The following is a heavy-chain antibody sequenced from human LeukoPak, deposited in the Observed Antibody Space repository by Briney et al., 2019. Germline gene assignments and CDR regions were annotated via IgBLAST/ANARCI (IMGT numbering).Heavy chain of an antibody. CDR2: IYYSGST. D-gene: IGHD6-19*01. V-gene: IGHV4-59*01. J-gene: IGHJ3*02. CDR1: GGSISSYY. Sequence: SETLSLTCTVSGGSISSYYWSWIRQPPGKGLEWIGYIYYSGSTNYNPSLKSRVTISVDTSKNQFSLKLSSVTAADTAVYYCAREGSSGWYGSGAFDIWGQGTMVTVSS. CDR3: AREGSSGWYGSGAFDI.